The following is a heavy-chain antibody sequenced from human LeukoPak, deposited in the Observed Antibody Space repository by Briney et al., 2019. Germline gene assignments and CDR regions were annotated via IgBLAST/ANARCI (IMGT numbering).Heavy chain of an antibody. J-gene: IGHJ6*03. CDR1: GFTFSSYA. CDR2: ISGSGGST. CDR3: AKAGSGYYYYGSGSYYKDYYYMDV. V-gene: IGHV3-23*01. Sequence: PGGSLRLSCAASGFTFSSYAMSWVRQAPGKGLEWVSAISGSGGSTYYADSVKGRFPISRDNSKNTMYLQMNSLRAGDTAVYYCAKAGSGYYYYGSGSYYKDYYYMDVWGKGTTVTVSS. D-gene: IGHD3-10*01.